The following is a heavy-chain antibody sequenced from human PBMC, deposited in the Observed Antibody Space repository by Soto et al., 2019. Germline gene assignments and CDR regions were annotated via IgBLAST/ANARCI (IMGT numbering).Heavy chain of an antibody. CDR3: ARDSYAGTDY. D-gene: IGHD6-13*01. CDR2: INPDGNDR. J-gene: IGHJ4*02. V-gene: IGHV3-7*05. CDR1: GFGFTRSY. Sequence: EVQLVETGGGLVQPGGSLRLSCVGSGFGFTRSYMAWVRRTPGEGLEWLANINPDGNDRYDVDSIKGRFTISRDNANSSLYLQMNNLIAEDTALYYCARDSYAGTDYWGQGTLVTVSS.